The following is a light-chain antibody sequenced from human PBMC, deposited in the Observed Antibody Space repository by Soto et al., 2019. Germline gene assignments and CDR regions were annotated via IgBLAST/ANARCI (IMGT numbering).Light chain of an antibody. CDR1: SSDIGAYDY. J-gene: IGLJ1*01. Sequence: QSALTQPASVSGSPGQSITISCSGTSSDIGAYDYVSWYQQHPGRAPKLIIYEVSHRFSGLSYRFSGSKSGNTASLTISGVQAEYDCAYYCTSFAPGRIYVFGTGTKVTVL. CDR3: TSFAPGRIYV. CDR2: EVS. V-gene: IGLV2-14*03.